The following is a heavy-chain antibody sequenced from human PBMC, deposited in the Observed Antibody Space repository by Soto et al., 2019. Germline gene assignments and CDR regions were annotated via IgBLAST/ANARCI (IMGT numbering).Heavy chain of an antibody. Sequence: HPGGSLRLSCAASGFTFSSYWMSWVRQAPGKGLEWVANIKQDGSEKYYVDSVKGRFTISRDNSKNTLYLQMNSLRAEDTAVYYCASWYDFVWGSYRYRDSPDYWGQGTLVTVSS. D-gene: IGHD3-16*02. J-gene: IGHJ4*02. V-gene: IGHV3-7*02. CDR3: ASWYDFVWGSYRYRDSPDY. CDR1: GFTFSSYW. CDR2: IKQDGSEK.